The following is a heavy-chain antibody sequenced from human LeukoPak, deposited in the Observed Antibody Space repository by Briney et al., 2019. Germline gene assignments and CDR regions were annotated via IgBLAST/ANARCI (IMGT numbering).Heavy chain of an antibody. Sequence: GGSLRLSCAASGFTFSSYSMNWVRQAPGKGLEWVSYISSSSTIYYADSVKGRFTISRDNSKNTVILQMNSLRVEDTAVYYCARDPVGAAAHYWGQGTLVTVSS. D-gene: IGHD6-13*01. V-gene: IGHV3-48*01. J-gene: IGHJ4*02. CDR1: GFTFSSYS. CDR3: ARDPVGAAAHY. CDR2: ISSSSTI.